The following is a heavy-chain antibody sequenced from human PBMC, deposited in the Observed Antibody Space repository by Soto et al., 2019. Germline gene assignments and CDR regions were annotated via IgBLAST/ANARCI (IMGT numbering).Heavy chain of an antibody. J-gene: IGHJ4*02. Sequence: GESLKISCKVSGYSFTIYWIGWVRQMPGKGLEWMGIIYPGDSDTRYSPSFEGQVAISADRSISTAYLQWSSLKTSDTAMYFCARRYCTSSTCYVDYWGQGTLVTVSS. CDR2: IYPGDSDT. D-gene: IGHD2-2*01. CDR3: ARRYCTSSTCYVDY. CDR1: GYSFTIYW. V-gene: IGHV5-51*01.